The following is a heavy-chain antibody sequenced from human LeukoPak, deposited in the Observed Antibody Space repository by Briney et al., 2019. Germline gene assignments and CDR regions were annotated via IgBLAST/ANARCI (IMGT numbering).Heavy chain of an antibody. CDR2: IRYDGSNK. D-gene: IGHD1-26*01. CDR1: GFTFSSYG. V-gene: IGHV3-30*02. CDR3: AKTRLRYSGSYVDY. Sequence: HSGGSLRLSCAASGFTFSSYGMHWVRQAPGKGLEWVAFIRYDGSNKYYADSVKGRFTISRDNSKNTLYLQMNSLRAEDTAVYYCAKTRLRYSGSYVDYWGQGTLVTVSS. J-gene: IGHJ4*02.